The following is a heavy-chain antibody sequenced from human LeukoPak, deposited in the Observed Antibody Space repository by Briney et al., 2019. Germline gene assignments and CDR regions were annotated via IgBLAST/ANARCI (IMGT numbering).Heavy chain of an antibody. CDR1: GGSFSGYY. V-gene: IGHV3-23*01. D-gene: IGHD3-16*01. CDR2: ISGSGGST. CDR3: AKDIFAPDHDVY. J-gene: IGHJ4*02. Sequence: PSETLSLTCAVYGGSFSGYYWSWVRQAPGKGLEWVSAISGSGGSTYYADSVKGRFTISRDNSKNTLYLQMSSLRAEDTAVYYCAKDIFAPDHDVYWGQGTLVTVSS.